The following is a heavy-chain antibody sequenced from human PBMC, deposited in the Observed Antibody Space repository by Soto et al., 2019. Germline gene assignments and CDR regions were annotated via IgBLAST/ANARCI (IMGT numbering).Heavy chain of an antibody. CDR3: ARGTHYDILTGYRPTNVCVY. Sequence: GGSLRLSCAASGFTFSSYAMSWVRQAPGKGLEWVSAISGSGGSTYYADSVKGRFTISRDNSKNTLYLQMNSLRAEDTAVYYCARGTHYDILTGYRPTNVCVYWGQGTLVTVSS. J-gene: IGHJ4*02. V-gene: IGHV3-23*01. CDR1: GFTFSSYA. D-gene: IGHD3-9*01. CDR2: ISGSGGST.